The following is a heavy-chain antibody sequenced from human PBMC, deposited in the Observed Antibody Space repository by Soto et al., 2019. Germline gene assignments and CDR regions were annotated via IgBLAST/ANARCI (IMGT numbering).Heavy chain of an antibody. V-gene: IGHV3-30-3*01. D-gene: IGHD1-20*01. CDR3: ARDRRITGIVAEFDL. CDR1: GFSFSDHA. CDR2: VAHDGCSK. Sequence: GGSLRLFCAASGFSFSDHAMHWVRRAPGKGLEWVALVAHDGCSKYYAGSVKGRFTISSDKPTNTLFLQMDSLDTEDTGVYYCARDRRITGIVAEFDLWGRGTLVTVS. J-gene: IGHJ4*02.